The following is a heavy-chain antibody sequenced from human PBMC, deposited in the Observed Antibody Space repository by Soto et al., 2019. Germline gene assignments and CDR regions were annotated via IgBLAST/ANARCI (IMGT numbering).Heavy chain of an antibody. CDR3: AREEAGKGIAAAGPFDY. Sequence: QVQLQESGPGLVKPSGTLSLTCAVSSGSISSSNWWSWVRQPPGKGLEWIGEIYHSGSTNYNPSLKSRVTISVDKSKNQFSLKLSSVTAADTAVYYCAREEAGKGIAAAGPFDYWGQGTLVIVSS. J-gene: IGHJ4*02. V-gene: IGHV4-4*02. CDR2: IYHSGST. CDR1: SGSISSSNW. D-gene: IGHD6-13*01.